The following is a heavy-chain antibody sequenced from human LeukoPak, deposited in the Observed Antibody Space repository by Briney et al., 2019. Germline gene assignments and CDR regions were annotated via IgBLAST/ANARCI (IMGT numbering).Heavy chain of an antibody. Sequence: GASVKVSCKASGYTFTGYYMHWVRQAPGQGLEWMGWINPNSGGTNYAQKFQGWVTMTRDTSISTAYMELSRLRSDDTAVYYCARDCKITHDLDYYDSSGYYPDAFDIWGQGTMVTVSS. CDR1: GYTFTGYY. D-gene: IGHD3-22*01. CDR2: INPNSGGT. V-gene: IGHV1-2*04. CDR3: ARDCKITHDLDYYDSSGYYPDAFDI. J-gene: IGHJ3*02.